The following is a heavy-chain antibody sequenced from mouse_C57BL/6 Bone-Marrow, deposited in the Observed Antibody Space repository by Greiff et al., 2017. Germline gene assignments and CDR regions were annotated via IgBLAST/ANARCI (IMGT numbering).Heavy chain of an antibody. Sequence: VQLQQSGPELVKPGASVKMSCKASGYTFSSSWMNWVKQRPGQGLEWIGRIYPGNGDTNYNGKFKGKATLTADKSSSTAYMQLRSLTSEDSAVYFCARTWTSYFDVWGKGTTVTVSS. J-gene: IGHJ1*03. CDR3: ARTWTSYFDV. CDR1: GYTFSSSW. CDR2: IYPGNGDT. V-gene: IGHV1-82*01.